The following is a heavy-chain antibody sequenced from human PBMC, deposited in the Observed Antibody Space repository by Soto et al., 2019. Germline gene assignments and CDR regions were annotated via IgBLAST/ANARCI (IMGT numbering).Heavy chain of an antibody. D-gene: IGHD3-3*01. CDR1: GFTFSSYW. CDR3: ARGPTYYDFWSGYYSH. CDR2: IKQDGSEK. V-gene: IGHV3-7*01. J-gene: IGHJ4*02. Sequence: GGSLRLSCAASGFTFSSYWMSWVRQAPGKGLEWVANIKQDGSEKYYVDSVKGRFTISRDNAKNSLYLQMNSLRAEGTAVYYCARGPTYYDFWSGYYSHWGQGTLVTVSS.